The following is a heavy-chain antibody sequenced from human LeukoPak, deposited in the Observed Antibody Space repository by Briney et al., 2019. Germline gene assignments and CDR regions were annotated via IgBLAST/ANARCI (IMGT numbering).Heavy chain of an antibody. V-gene: IGHV1-8*01. CDR2: MNPNSGNT. J-gene: IGHJ4*02. D-gene: IGHD3-10*01. CDR1: GYTFTSYD. CDR3: ARDYIFPMVRGVIRSPTGY. Sequence: GASVKVSCKASGYTFTSYDINWVRQATGQGLEWMGWMNPNSGNTGYAQKFQGRVTMTRNTSISTAYMELSSLRSEDKAVYYCARDYIFPMVRGVIRSPTGYWGQGTLVTVSS.